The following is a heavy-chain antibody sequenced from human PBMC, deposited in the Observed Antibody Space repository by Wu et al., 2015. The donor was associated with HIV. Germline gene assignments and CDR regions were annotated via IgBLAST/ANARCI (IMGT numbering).Heavy chain of an antibody. J-gene: IGHJ5*02. CDR1: GYSISSGYY. D-gene: IGHD3-10*01. V-gene: IGHV4-38-2*01. Sequence: QVQLQESGPGLVKPSETLSLTCAVSGYSISSGYYWGWIRQPPGKGLEWIGSIYHSGSTYYNPSLKSRVTISVDTSKNQFSLKLSSVTAADTAVYYCARLYGSGSYSNNWFDPGAREPWSPSPQ. CDR3: ARLYGSGSYSNNWFDP. CDR2: IYHSGST.